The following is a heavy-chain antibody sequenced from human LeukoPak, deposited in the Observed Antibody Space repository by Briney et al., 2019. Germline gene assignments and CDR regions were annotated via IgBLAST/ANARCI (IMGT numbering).Heavy chain of an antibody. CDR3: ARHPYGSGSYYFVSGTAFRAGYFDY. J-gene: IGHJ4*02. CDR1: GGSFSGYY. CDR2: INHSGST. Sequence: PSETLSLTCAVYGGSFSGYYWSWIRQPPGKGLEWIGEINHSGSTNYNPSLKSRVTISVDTSKNQFSLKLSSVTAADTAVYYCARHPYGSGSYYFVSGTAFRAGYFDYWGQGTLVTVSS. V-gene: IGHV4-34*01. D-gene: IGHD3-10*01.